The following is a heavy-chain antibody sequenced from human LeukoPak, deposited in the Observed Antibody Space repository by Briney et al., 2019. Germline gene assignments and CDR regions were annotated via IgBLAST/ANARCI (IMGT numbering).Heavy chain of an antibody. CDR2: VSGSGGGS. CDR1: GFTFSSCA. D-gene: IGHD5-18*01. CDR3: AKRDSSYYFAY. Sequence: GGSLRLSCAASGFTFSSCAMSWVRQAPGKGLEWVSTVSGSGGGSYYADSVKGRFTISRDNSKNTLYLQINSLRAEDTAVYYCAKRDSSYYFAYWGQGTLVTVSS. V-gene: IGHV3-23*01. J-gene: IGHJ4*02.